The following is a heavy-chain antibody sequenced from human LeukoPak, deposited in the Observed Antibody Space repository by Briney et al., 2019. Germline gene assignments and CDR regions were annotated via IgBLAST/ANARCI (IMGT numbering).Heavy chain of an antibody. CDR3: ARDLGSVNFAFDT. D-gene: IGHD3-10*01. Sequence: GGSLRLSCAASGFTFSSYSLNWVRQAPGKGLEWVSYIGISSATYYRDSVKGRFTISRDNARNSLYLQMNSPRDEDTAVYYCARDLGSVNFAFDTWGQGTMVTVSS. V-gene: IGHV3-48*02. J-gene: IGHJ3*02. CDR1: GFTFSSYS. CDR2: IGISSAT.